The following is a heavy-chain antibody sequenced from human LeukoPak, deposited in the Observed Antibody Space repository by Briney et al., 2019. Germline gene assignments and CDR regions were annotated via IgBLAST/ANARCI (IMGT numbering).Heavy chain of an antibody. J-gene: IGHJ3*02. Sequence: GGSLRLSCAASGFTFSDYYMSWIRQAPGKGLEWVSYISSSGSTIYYADSVKGRFTISRDNAKNSLYLQMNSLRAEDTAVYYCARVVYRNYDFWSGYYSRGFDAFDIWGQGTMVTVSS. CDR2: ISSSGSTI. D-gene: IGHD3-3*01. CDR1: GFTFSDYY. V-gene: IGHV3-11*04. CDR3: ARVVYRNYDFWSGYYSRGFDAFDI.